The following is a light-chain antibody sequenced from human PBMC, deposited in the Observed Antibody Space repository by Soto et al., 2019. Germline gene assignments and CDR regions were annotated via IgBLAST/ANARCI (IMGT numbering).Light chain of an antibody. CDR1: QGISSW. J-gene: IGKJ3*01. CDR3: QQDQNFPLN. V-gene: IGKV1-12*02. CDR2: AAS. Sequence: DIQMTQSPSSLSASVGDRVTITCRASQGISSWLGWYQQKPGKAPKLLIYAASSLETGVPSRLSGSGSGTDFTLTTTSLLPEDVATYLCQQDQNFPLNFGPGTKVEIK.